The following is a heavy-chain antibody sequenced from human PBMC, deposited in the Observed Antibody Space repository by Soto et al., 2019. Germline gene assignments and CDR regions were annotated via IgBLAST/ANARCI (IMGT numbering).Heavy chain of an antibody. Sequence: QLQLQESGPGLVKPSQTLSLTCSVSGGSISSGAYYWSWIRHAAGKGLEWIGYIYYTGSAYYSPFLKSRVTMSLDTSRDQFSLKVTSVTAADTAVYYCARTGYIYGSDAYDIWGRGTLVTVSS. CDR1: GGSISSGAYY. D-gene: IGHD5-18*01. CDR3: ARTGYIYGSDAYDI. J-gene: IGHJ3*02. CDR2: IYYTGSA. V-gene: IGHV4-31*03.